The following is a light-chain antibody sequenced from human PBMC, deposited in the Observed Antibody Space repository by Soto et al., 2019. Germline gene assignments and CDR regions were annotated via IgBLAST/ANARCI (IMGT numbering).Light chain of an antibody. V-gene: IGKV3-20*01. CDR3: HHYDSSPPWT. CDR2: GAS. CDR1: QSVSSSY. Sequence: ETVLTQSPGTLSLSPGERATLSCRASQSVSSSYLAWYQQKPGQAPRLLIYGASSRATGIPDRFRGSGSGTDFTLTISSREPEDFAVYYCHHYDSSPPWTFGQGTKVDIK. J-gene: IGKJ1*01.